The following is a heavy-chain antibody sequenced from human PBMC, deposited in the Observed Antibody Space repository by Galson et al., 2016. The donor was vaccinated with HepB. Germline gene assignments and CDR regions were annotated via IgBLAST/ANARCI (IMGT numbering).Heavy chain of an antibody. V-gene: IGHV3-21*01. CDR3: ARDGGSGSYLGSEYYGMDV. J-gene: IGHJ6*04. Sequence: SLRLSCAASGFTFSNFWMNWVRQAPGKGLEWVSSISSSSSYIYYADSLKGRFTISRDNAKNSLYLQMNSLRADDTAVYYCARDGGSGSYLGSEYYGMDVWGKGTMVTVSS. CDR2: ISSSSSYI. CDR1: GFTFSNFW. D-gene: IGHD3-10*01.